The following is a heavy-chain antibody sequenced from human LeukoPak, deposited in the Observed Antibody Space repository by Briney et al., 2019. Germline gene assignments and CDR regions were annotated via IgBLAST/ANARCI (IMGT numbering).Heavy chain of an antibody. CDR1: GFTFSSYA. D-gene: IGHD6-6*01. CDR3: ARIGYSSSSFDF. V-gene: IGHV3-23*01. Sequence: PGGSLRLSCAASGFTFSSYAMSWVRQAPGKGLEWVSAISGSGSSTYYADSVKGRFTISRDNSKHTLYLQMNSLRAEDTAVYYCARIGYSSSSFDFWGQGTLVTVSS. CDR2: ISGSGSST. J-gene: IGHJ4*02.